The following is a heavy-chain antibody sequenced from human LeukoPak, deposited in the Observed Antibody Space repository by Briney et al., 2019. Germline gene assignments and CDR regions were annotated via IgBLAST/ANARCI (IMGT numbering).Heavy chain of an antibody. CDR1: GFTFSSYS. D-gene: IGHD3-10*01. CDR3: AKGRTTYYYGSGSYLADY. J-gene: IGHJ4*02. CDR2: ISSSSSYI. Sequence: GGSLRLSCAAFGFTFSSYSMNWVRQAPGKGLEWVSSISSSSSYIYYADSVKGRFTISRDNSKNTLYLQMNSLRAEDTAVYYCAKGRTTYYYGSGSYLADYWGQGTLVTVSS. V-gene: IGHV3-21*04.